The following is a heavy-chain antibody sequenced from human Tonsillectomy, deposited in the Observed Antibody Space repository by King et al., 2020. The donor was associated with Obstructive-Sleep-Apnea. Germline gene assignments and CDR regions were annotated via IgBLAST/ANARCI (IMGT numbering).Heavy chain of an antibody. J-gene: IGHJ4*02. Sequence: QLQESGPGLVKPSETLSLTCTVSGGSISSYYWSWIRQPPGKGLEWIGDVYDSGSTNYNPSLKSRVTISVDTSKKQLSLKLNSMTAADTAVYYCARHPTVAGYFDYWGQGTLVTVSS. V-gene: IGHV4-59*08. CDR3: ARHPTVAGYFDY. CDR2: VYDSGST. D-gene: IGHD6-19*01. CDR1: GGSISSYY.